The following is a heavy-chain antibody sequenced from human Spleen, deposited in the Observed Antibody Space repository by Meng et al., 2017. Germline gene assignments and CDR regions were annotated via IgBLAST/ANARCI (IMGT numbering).Heavy chain of an antibody. V-gene: IGHV3-30*04. D-gene: IGHD1-26*01. CDR1: GFTFSTYA. CDR2: ISYDGSAQ. J-gene: IGHJ1*01. CDR3: ARGAISGTYYEEYFPN. Sequence: GESLKISCTASGFTFSTYALNWVRQAPGKGLEWVAVISYDGSAQYYATLVKGRFTVSRDDSKNTLYLQMNSLRGEDAAVYYCARGAISGTYYEEYFPNWGQGTLVTVSS.